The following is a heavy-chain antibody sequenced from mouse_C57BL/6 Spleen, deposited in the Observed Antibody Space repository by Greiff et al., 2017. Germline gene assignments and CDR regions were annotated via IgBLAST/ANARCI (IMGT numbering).Heavy chain of an antibody. CDR2: INPSSGYT. CDR1: GYTFTSYW. V-gene: IGHV1-7*01. CDR3: ARSENYGNYVPLDY. Sequence: VQLQQPGAELVKPGASVKMSCKASGYTFTSYWITWVKQRPGQGLEWIGYINPSSGYTKYNQKFKDKATLTADKSSSTAYMQLSSLTYEDSAVYYCARSENYGNYVPLDYWGQGTTLTVSS. D-gene: IGHD2-1*01. J-gene: IGHJ2*01.